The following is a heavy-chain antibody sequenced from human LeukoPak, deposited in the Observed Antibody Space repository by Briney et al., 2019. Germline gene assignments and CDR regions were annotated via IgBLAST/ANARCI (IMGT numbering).Heavy chain of an antibody. J-gene: IGHJ4*02. CDR1: GYSISSGYY. Sequence: SETLSLTCTVSGYSISSGYYWGWIRQPPGKGLGWIGSIYHSGSTYYNPSLKSRVTISVDTSKNQFSLKLSSVTAADTAVYYCARVSASGYLYWGQGTLVTVSS. V-gene: IGHV4-38-2*02. D-gene: IGHD3-3*01. CDR3: ARVSASGYLY. CDR2: IYHSGST.